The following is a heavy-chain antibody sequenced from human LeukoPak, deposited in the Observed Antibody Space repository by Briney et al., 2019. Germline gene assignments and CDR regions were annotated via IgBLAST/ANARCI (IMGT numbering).Heavy chain of an antibody. J-gene: IGHJ4*02. CDR1: GGSISSGSYY. Sequence: PSETLSLTCTVSGGSISSGSYYWSWIRQPAGKGLEWIGRIYTSGSTNYNPSLKGRVTISVDTSKNQFSLKLSSVTAADTAVYYCAREQAMVRGVIDYWGQGTLVTVSS. CDR3: AREQAMVRGVIDY. CDR2: IYTSGST. V-gene: IGHV4-61*02. D-gene: IGHD3-10*01.